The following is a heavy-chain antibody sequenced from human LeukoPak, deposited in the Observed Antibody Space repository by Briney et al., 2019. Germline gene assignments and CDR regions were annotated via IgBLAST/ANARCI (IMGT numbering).Heavy chain of an antibody. Sequence: GASVKVSCKASGYTFTGYYMQWVRQAPGQGLEWMGIINPSGGSTSYAQKFQGRVSMTRDTSTSTVYMELSSLRSEDTAVYYCARSQGGAYSYGTDYWGQGTLVTVSS. J-gene: IGHJ4*02. V-gene: IGHV1-46*01. CDR3: ARSQGGAYSYGTDY. CDR1: GYTFTGYY. CDR2: INPSGGST. D-gene: IGHD5-18*01.